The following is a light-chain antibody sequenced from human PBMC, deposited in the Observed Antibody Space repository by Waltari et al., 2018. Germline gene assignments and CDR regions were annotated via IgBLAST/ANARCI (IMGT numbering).Light chain of an antibody. CDR1: PGIIPW. J-gene: IGKJ4*01. Sequence: DIQMTQSPSSVSASVGDRVTITCRESPGIIPWLAWYQHKPGKAPNLLIYATSTLQSGVPSRFSGSGSGTDFTLTISSLQPEDFATYFCQQSNSIPLTFGGGT. CDR3: QQSNSIPLT. CDR2: ATS. V-gene: IGKV1-12*01.